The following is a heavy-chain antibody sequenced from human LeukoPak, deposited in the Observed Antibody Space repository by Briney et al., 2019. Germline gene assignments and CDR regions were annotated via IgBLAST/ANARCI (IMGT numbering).Heavy chain of an antibody. D-gene: IGHD1-1*01. Sequence: PGGSLRLSCAASGFTFSSYAMSWVRQPPGKGLEWVSAISGSGGSTYYPDSVTGRFTISRDNSKNTLYLQMNSLRAEDTAVYYCAKVRGTGYNWNDFFDYWGQGTLVTVSS. V-gene: IGHV3-23*01. CDR2: ISGSGGST. J-gene: IGHJ4*02. CDR3: AKVRGTGYNWNDFFDY. CDR1: GFTFSSYA.